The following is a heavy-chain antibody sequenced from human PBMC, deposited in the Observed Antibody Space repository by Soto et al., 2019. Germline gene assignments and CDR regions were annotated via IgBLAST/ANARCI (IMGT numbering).Heavy chain of an antibody. D-gene: IGHD3-10*01. CDR1: GGSINSYW. Sequence: SETLSLTCRASGGSINSYWRSWIRQPAGKGLEWIGRVYSSGTTDYNPSPNSRATLSVETSKNQFSLKLSSVTAADTSVYYCARDIGSYAYGEGYWGQGIQVTVSS. CDR3: ARDIGSYAYGEGY. J-gene: IGHJ4*02. CDR2: VYSSGTT. V-gene: IGHV4-4*07.